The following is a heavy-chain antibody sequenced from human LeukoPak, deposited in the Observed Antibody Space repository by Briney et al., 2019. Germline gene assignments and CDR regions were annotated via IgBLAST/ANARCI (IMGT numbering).Heavy chain of an antibody. D-gene: IGHD6-19*01. J-gene: IGHJ4*02. CDR1: GFTFSSYW. CDR3: ARDGHSSGSFDY. V-gene: IGHV3-7*04. Sequence: PGGSLRLSCAASGFTFSSYWMTWVRHAPEKGLEWVAKIKQDGGQKYYVDSMKGRFTISRDNGKNSLYLQMDSLRGEDTAVYYCARDGHSSGSFDYWGQGTLVTVSS. CDR2: IKQDGGQK.